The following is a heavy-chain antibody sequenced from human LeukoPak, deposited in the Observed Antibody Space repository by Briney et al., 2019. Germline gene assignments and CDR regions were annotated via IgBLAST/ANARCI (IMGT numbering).Heavy chain of an antibody. CDR3: AREGRRVAGPFDY. D-gene: IGHD6-19*01. V-gene: IGHV1-69*01. CDR1: GGSFTRYA. Sequence: SVKVSCKASGGSFTRYAVSRVRQAPGQGLEWMGGIIPFFGPANYAQKFQGRVSISVDESATTAYMELSRLTSEDTAVYYCAREGRRVAGPFDYWGQGTLVTVSS. J-gene: IGHJ4*02. CDR2: IIPFFGPA.